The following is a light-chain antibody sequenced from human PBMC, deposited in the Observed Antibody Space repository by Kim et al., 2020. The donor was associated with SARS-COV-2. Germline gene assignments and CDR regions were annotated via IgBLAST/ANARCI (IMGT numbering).Light chain of an antibody. CDR2: QDS. Sequence: SYELTQPPSVSVSPGQTASITCPGDKLGDKYACWYQQKPGQSPVVVIYQDSKRPSGIPERFSGSNSGNTATLTISGTQAMDEADYYCQAWDSSTVWVFGG. CDR1: KLGDKY. CDR3: QAWDSSTVWV. J-gene: IGLJ3*02. V-gene: IGLV3-1*01.